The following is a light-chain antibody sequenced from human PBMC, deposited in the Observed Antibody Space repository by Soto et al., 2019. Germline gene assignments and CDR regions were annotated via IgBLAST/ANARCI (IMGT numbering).Light chain of an antibody. CDR2: EVN. J-gene: IGLJ1*01. CDR1: SSDVGAYIY. V-gene: IGLV2-14*03. CDR3: SAYSDIDTKV. Sequence: QSVLTQPRSVSGSPGQSITISCGGTSSDVGAYIYVSWYQQFPGKAPKLILYEVNNRPSGVSNRFSGSKSDTTASLTISGLQPEDEADYYCSAYSDIDTKVFGTGTKVTVL.